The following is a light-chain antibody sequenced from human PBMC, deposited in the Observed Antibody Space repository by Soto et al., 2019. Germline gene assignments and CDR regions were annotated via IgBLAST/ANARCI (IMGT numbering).Light chain of an antibody. CDR3: SSYTSSIL. V-gene: IGLV2-14*01. CDR1: SSDVGGYNY. J-gene: IGLJ2*01. CDR2: DVS. Sequence: QSALTQPASVSGSPGQSITISCTGTSSDVGGYNYVSWYQQHPGKAPKLMIYDVSNRPSGVSNRFSGSKPGNTASLTISGLQAEDEADYYCSSYTSSILFGGGTKVTVL.